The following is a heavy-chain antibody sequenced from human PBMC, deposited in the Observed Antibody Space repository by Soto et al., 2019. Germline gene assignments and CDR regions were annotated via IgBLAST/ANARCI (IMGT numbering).Heavy chain of an antibody. Sequence: PGGSLRLSCAASGFAFDDYAMHWVRQAPGKGLEWVSGISWNSGSIGYADSVKGRFTISRDNAKNSLYLQMNSLRAEDTALYYCAKDIEGVLRFSPHQHYGMDVWGQGTTVTVSS. CDR1: GFAFDDYA. V-gene: IGHV3-9*01. CDR3: AKDIEGVLRFSPHQHYGMDV. CDR2: ISWNSGSI. J-gene: IGHJ6*02. D-gene: IGHD3-3*01.